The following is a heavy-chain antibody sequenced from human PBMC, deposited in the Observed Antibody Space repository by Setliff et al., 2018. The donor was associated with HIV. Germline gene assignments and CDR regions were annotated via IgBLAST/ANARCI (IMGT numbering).Heavy chain of an antibody. Sequence: ASVKVSCKASGYTFTSYAISWVRQAPGQGLEWMGGIIPILGIANYAQKFQGRVTITADESTSTAYMELSSLRSEDTAVYYCARAGHYGDYVNWGQGTLVTVSS. V-gene: IGHV1-69*10. CDR3: ARAGHYGDYVN. CDR1: GYTFTSYA. CDR2: IIPILGIA. J-gene: IGHJ4*02. D-gene: IGHD4-17*01.